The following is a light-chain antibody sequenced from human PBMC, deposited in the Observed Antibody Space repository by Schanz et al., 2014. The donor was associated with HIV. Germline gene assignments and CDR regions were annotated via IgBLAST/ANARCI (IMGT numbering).Light chain of an antibody. V-gene: IGLV2-11*01. CDR1: SSDVGDYNF. CDR3: AAWDGSLNGYV. Sequence: QSALTQPASLSGSPGQSITISCTGSSSDVGDYNFVSWYQQHPGKAPKLMIYDVTKRPSGVPDRFSGSKSGTSASLAITGLQSEDEADYYCAAWDGSLNGYVFGTGTKLPS. J-gene: IGLJ1*01. CDR2: DVT.